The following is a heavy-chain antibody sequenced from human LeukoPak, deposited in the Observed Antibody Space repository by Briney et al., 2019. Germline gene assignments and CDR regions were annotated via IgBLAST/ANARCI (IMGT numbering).Heavy chain of an antibody. CDR3: ARDSYYDKLLSYWYFDL. V-gene: IGHV4-59*12. J-gene: IGHJ2*01. CDR1: GGSISSYY. Sequence: SETLSLTCSVSGGSISSYYWSWIRQPSGKGLEWIGYTHYSGSTNYNPSLKSRVTMSVDTSKNQFSLKLSSVTAADTAVYYCARDSYYDKLLSYWYFDLWGRGTLVTVSS. D-gene: IGHD3-22*01. CDR2: THYSGST.